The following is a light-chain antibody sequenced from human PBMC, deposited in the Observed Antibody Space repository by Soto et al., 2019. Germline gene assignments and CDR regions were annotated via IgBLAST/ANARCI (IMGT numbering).Light chain of an antibody. CDR3: QQLNSFPIP. J-gene: IGKJ3*01. CDR1: QGISSF. V-gene: IGKV1-9*01. CDR2: GAS. Sequence: IQLTQSPSSLSASVGDRVTITCRASQGISSFLAWYQQKPGKAPKLLIYGASTMPSGIPSRFSGSGSGTDFTLTIGSLQPEDFAIYYCQQLNSFPIPFGPGTKVDIK.